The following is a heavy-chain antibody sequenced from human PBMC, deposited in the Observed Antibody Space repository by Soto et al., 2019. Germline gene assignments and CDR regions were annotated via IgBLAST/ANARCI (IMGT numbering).Heavy chain of an antibody. CDR3: ARDWFGIDY. V-gene: IGHV1-18*01. CDR1: GYTFTSYG. D-gene: IGHD3-16*01. J-gene: IGHJ4*02. Sequence: QVQLVQSGAEVKKPGASVKVSCKASGYTFTSYGISWVRQAPGQGLEWMGWINPYNGNTNYAQKLQGRVTMTTDTSTTTAYRELRSLRGDDTAVYYCARDWFGIDYWGQGPLVTVSS. CDR2: INPYNGNT.